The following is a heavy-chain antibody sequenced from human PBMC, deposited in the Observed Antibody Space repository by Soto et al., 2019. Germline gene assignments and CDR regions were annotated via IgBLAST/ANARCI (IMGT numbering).Heavy chain of an antibody. Sequence: QVQLQESGPGLVKPSQTLSLTCTVSGGSIHDYYWVWIRQPPGKGLEWIGSIFYTGSTDHNPSLKSRVTLSLATSKNQFSLNLSSVTAADTAVYYCARVNRGAFDHWGQGAVVTVSS. CDR1: GGSIHDYY. CDR3: ARVNRGAFDH. V-gene: IGHV4-59*01. CDR2: IFYTGST. J-gene: IGHJ4*02.